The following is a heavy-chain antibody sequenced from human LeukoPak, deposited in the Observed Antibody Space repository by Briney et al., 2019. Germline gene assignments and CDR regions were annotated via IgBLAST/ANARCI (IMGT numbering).Heavy chain of an antibody. V-gene: IGHV3-13*01. CDR1: GFTFSSYD. CDR3: ARAPGIAAAGNQKLVGFDY. D-gene: IGHD6-13*01. CDR2: IGTGVDI. J-gene: IGHJ4*02. Sequence: PGGSLRLSCAASGFTFSSYDMHWVRQATGKGLEWVSAIGTGVDIYYPGSVTGRFPTSRENAKTSLYLQMNSLRADDTAVYYCARAPGIAAAGNQKLVGFDYWGQRNLVTVSS.